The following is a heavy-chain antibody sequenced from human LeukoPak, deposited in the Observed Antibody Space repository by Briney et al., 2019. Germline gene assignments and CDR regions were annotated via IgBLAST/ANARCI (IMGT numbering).Heavy chain of an antibody. CDR1: GYTFTSYG. Sequence: ASVKVSCKASGYTFTSYGISWVRQAPGQGLEWMGWISAYNGNTNYAQKLQGRVAMTTDTSTSTAYMELRSLRSDDTAVYYCARDQPPYYDFWSGYNYYYYYMDVWGKGTTVTVSS. D-gene: IGHD3-3*01. J-gene: IGHJ6*03. CDR3: ARDQPPYYDFWSGYNYYYYYMDV. V-gene: IGHV1-18*01. CDR2: ISAYNGNT.